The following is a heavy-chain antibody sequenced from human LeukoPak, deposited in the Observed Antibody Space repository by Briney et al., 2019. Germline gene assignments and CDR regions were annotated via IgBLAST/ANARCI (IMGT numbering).Heavy chain of an antibody. D-gene: IGHD5-18*01. CDR3: ARLGDTAMVTSWFDP. CDR2: IYPGDSDT. J-gene: IGHJ5*02. Sequence: GESLQISCKASGYSFTSYWIGWVRQMPGKGLEWMGIIYPGDSDTRYSPSFQGQVTISADKSISTAYLQWSSLKASDTAMYYCARLGDTAMVTSWFDPWGQGTLVTVSS. CDR1: GYSFTSYW. V-gene: IGHV5-51*01.